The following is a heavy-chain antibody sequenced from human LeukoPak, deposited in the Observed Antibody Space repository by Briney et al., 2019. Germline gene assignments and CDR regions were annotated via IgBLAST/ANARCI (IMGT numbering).Heavy chain of an antibody. J-gene: IGHJ4*02. CDR1: GGSISSSSYY. V-gene: IGHV4-39*01. Sequence: SETLSLTCTVSGGSISSSSYYWGWIRQPPGKGLEWIGSIYYSGSTYYNPSLKSRVTISVDTSKNQFSLKLSSVTAADTAVYYCVFTRVVEIWGQGTLVTVSS. CDR2: IYYSGST. D-gene: IGHD2-2*01. CDR3: VFTRVVEI.